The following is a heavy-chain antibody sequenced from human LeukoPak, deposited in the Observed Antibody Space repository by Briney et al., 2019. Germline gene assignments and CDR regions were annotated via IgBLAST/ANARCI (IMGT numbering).Heavy chain of an antibody. CDR3: ARARGYSYGYYFDY. J-gene: IGHJ4*02. V-gene: IGHV1-46*01. CDR1: GGTFSSYA. D-gene: IGHD5-18*01. Sequence: ASVKVSCKASGGTFSSYAISRVRQAPGQGLEWMGIINPRGGSTSYAQKFQGRVTMTRDTSTSTVYMELSSLGSEDTAVYYCARARGYSYGYYFDYWGQGTLVTVSS. CDR2: INPRGGST.